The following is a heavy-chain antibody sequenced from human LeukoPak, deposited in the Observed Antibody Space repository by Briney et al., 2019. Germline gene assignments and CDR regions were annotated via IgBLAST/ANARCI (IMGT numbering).Heavy chain of an antibody. D-gene: IGHD1-26*01. Sequence: PGGSLRLSCVASGFTFSRYWMAWVRPAPGKGLEWVANMKQDGSAKHYADSVKGRFSISRDNSKKSVYLQMDSLRAEDTALYYCARDNVGALDYWGHGTLVTVSS. CDR1: GFTFSRYW. CDR3: ARDNVGALDY. CDR2: MKQDGSAK. J-gene: IGHJ4*01. V-gene: IGHV3-7*01.